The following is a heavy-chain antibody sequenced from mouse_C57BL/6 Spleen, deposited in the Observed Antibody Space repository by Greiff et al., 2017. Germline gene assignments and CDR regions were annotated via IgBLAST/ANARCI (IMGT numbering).Heavy chain of an antibody. CDR2: IYPGDGDT. V-gene: IGHV1-82*01. CDR1: GYAFSSSW. D-gene: IGHD1-1*01. CDR3: ARSADYGSSYWYFDV. Sequence: VQLQQSGPELVKPGASVKISCKASGYAFSSSWMNWVKQRPGKGLERIGRIYPGDGDTNYNGTFKGKATRTADNSSSTAYVKLSSLTSEDAAVYFCARSADYGSSYWYFDVWGTGTTVTVAS. J-gene: IGHJ1*03.